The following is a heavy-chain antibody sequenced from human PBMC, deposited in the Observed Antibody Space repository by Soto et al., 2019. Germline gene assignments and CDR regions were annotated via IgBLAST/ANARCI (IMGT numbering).Heavy chain of an antibody. CDR1: GFTFSSYG. Sequence: QVQLVESGGGVVQPGRSLRLSCAASGFTFSSYGMHWVRQAPDKGLEWVAVISYDGSNKYYADSVKGRFTISRDNSKNTLYLQMNSLRAEDTAVYYCAMSPYSVSYLAYFDYWGQGTLVTVSS. J-gene: IGHJ4*02. D-gene: IGHD1-26*01. CDR3: AMSPYSVSYLAYFDY. CDR2: ISYDGSNK. V-gene: IGHV3-30*03.